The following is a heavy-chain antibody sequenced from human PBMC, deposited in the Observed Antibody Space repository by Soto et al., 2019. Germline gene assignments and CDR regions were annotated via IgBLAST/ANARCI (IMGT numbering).Heavy chain of an antibody. Sequence: QVQLVQSGAEVKKPGSSVKVSCKASGGTFNSYALSWVRQASGQGLEWMGGFIPIFGKVNFAQNFQGRVTITADESTSTAYMELSSLGSEDTAVYYCARVGSAAASAGLGYYNYPMDVWGQGTTVIVSS. CDR1: GGTFNSYA. CDR3: ARVGSAAASAGLGYYNYPMDV. D-gene: IGHD6-13*01. CDR2: FIPIFGKV. V-gene: IGHV1-69*01. J-gene: IGHJ6*02.